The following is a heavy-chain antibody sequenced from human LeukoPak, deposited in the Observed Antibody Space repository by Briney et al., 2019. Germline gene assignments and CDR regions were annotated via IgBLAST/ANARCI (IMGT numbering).Heavy chain of an antibody. D-gene: IGHD5-24*01. CDR3: ASRDKGYYYGMDV. CDR2: LHSGGST. CDR1: GFTVSGNY. Sequence: GGSLRLSCAASGFTVSGNYMSWVRQAQGKGLEWVSLLHSGGSTYYADSVKGRFSISRDNSKNTLYLQMNSLRAEDTAVYYCASRDKGYYYGMDVWGQGTTVTVSS. V-gene: IGHV3-66*01. J-gene: IGHJ6*01.